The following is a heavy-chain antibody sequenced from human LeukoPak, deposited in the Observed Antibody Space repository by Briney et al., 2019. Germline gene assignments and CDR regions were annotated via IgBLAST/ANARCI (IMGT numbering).Heavy chain of an antibody. CDR1: GFTFSSYG. J-gene: IGHJ4*02. Sequence: GGSLRLSCAASGFTFSSYGMHWVRQAPGQGLEWMGIINPSGGSTSYAQKFQGRVTMTRDMSTSTVYMELSSLRSEDTAVYYCATGPRRYCSSTSCYYFDYWGQGTLVTVSS. CDR2: INPSGGST. D-gene: IGHD2-2*01. CDR3: ATGPRRYCSSTSCYYFDY. V-gene: IGHV1-46*01.